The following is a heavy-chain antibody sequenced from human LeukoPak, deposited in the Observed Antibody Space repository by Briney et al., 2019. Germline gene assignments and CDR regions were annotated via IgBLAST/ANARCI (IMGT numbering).Heavy chain of an antibody. Sequence: GGSLRLSCAASGFTFSSYSMNWVRQAPGKGLEWVSSISGSGHRTYYADSVKGRFAISRDNSKNTLYLQMNSLAAEDTAIYYCARVSGTIQIWPQPFGDGMDVWGQGTTVTVSS. V-gene: IGHV3-23*01. CDR1: GFTFSSYS. J-gene: IGHJ6*02. CDR2: ISGSGHRT. D-gene: IGHD5-18*01. CDR3: ARVSGTIQIWPQPFGDGMDV.